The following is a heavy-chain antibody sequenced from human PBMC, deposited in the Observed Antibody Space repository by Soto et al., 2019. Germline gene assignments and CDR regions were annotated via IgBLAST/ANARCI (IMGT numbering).Heavy chain of an antibody. D-gene: IGHD2-8*01. CDR1: GGSISSGGYY. J-gene: IGHJ4*02. CDR2: IYYSGST. CDR3: ARGSVSQYGVIDY. V-gene: IGHV4-31*03. Sequence: SETLSLTCTVSGGSISSGGYYWSWIRQHPGKGLEWIGYIYYSGSTYYNPSLKSRVTISVDTSKNQFSLKLSSVTAADTAVYYCARGSVSQYGVIDYWGQGTLVTVSS.